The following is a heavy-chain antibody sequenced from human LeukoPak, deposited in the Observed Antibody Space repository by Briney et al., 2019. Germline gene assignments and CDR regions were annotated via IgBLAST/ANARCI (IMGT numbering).Heavy chain of an antibody. D-gene: IGHD3-22*01. CDR3: ARGMSSGYYNDGSFDY. CDR1: GGTFSSYA. J-gene: IGHJ4*02. V-gene: IGHV1-69*05. Sequence: ASVKVSCKASGGTFSSYAISWVRQAPGQGLEWMGGIIPIFGTANYAQKFQGRVTITTDESTSTAYMELNSLRSEDTAVYYCARGMSSGYYNDGSFDYWGQGTLVTVSS. CDR2: IIPIFGTA.